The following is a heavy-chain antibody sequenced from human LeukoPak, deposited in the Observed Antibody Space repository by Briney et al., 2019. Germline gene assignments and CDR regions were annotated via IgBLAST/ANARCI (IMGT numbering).Heavy chain of an antibody. D-gene: IGHD3-10*01. CDR3: ARVEAARRGAFDI. CDR1: DYTFTSYG. CDR2: IIPILGIA. V-gene: IGHV1-69*04. Sequence: ASVKVSCKASDYTFTSYGISWVRQAPGQGLEWMGRIIPILGIANYAQKFQGRVTITADESTSTAYMELSSLRSEDTAVYYCARVEAARRGAFDIWGQGTMVTVSS. J-gene: IGHJ3*02.